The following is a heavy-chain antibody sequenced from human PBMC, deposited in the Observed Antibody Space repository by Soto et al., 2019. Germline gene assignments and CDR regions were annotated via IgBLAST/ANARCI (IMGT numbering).Heavy chain of an antibody. CDR2: VNPNSGGT. CDR3: ARDPEVQQLGLDY. V-gene: IGHV1-2*02. D-gene: IGHD6-13*01. CDR1: GYTFTDYF. Sequence: QVQLVQSGAEVKRPGASLKVSCRASGYTFTDYFMHWVRQAPGQGLEWMGWVNPNSGGTNFAQRFQGRVTMTRDTSISKAYLEMTSLSSDDTAVYYCARDPEVQQLGLDYCGPGTPVTASS. J-gene: IGHJ4*02.